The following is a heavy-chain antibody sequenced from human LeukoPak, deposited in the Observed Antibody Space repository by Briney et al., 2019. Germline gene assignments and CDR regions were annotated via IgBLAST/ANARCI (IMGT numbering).Heavy chain of an antibody. V-gene: IGHV3-30*02. J-gene: IGHJ3*02. CDR3: AREIVARPGGFDT. CDR1: GFTFSSYG. CDR2: IRYDGSNK. D-gene: IGHD6-6*01. Sequence: GGSLRLSCAASGFTFSSYGMHWVRQAPGKGLEWVAFIRYDGSNKYYADSVKGRFTISRDNSKNTLYLQMNSLRAEDTAVYYCAREIVARPGGFDTWGQGTMVTVSS.